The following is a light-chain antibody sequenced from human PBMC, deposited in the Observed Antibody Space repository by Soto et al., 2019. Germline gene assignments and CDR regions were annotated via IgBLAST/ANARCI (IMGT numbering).Light chain of an antibody. CDR2: GAS. CDR1: QSVCSSY. V-gene: IGKV3-20*01. J-gene: IGKJ1*01. CDR3: QQYGSSPVT. Sequence: EIVLTQSPGTLSLSPGERATLSCRASQSVCSSYLAWYQQKPGQAPRLLIYGASSRATGIPDRFSGSGSGTDFTLTISILEPEDSAVYYCQQYGSSPVTFRQGTKVEIK.